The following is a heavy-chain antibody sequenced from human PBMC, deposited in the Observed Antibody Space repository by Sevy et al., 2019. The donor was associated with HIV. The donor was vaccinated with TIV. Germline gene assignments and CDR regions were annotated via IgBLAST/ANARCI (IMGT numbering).Heavy chain of an antibody. D-gene: IGHD2-8*01. CDR1: GFTFSKYS. J-gene: IGHJ4*02. V-gene: IGHV3-23*01. CDR3: AREGCTKPHDY. CDR2: LSFGCGEI. Sequence: GGSLRLSCAASGFTFSKYSMSWVRQPPGKGLEWVSTLSFGCGEINYADSVKGRFTIYRDNSKSSVYLQMNSLRPEDTAVYYCAREGCTKPHDYWGQGTLVTVSS.